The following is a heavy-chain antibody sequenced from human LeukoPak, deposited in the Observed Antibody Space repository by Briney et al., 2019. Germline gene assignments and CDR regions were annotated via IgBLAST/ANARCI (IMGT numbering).Heavy chain of an antibody. D-gene: IGHD5-12*01. CDR1: GFTLTSYA. J-gene: IGHJ4*02. CDR3: AKDLGHIVATITHYY. Sequence: GGSLRLSCAASGFTLTSYAMTWVRQAPGKGLEWVSALSGSGDNTYHADSVKGRFTLSRDNSKNTLYLQMNSLRAEDTAVYYCAKDLGHIVATITHYYWGQGTLVTVSS. V-gene: IGHV3-23*01. CDR2: LSGSGDNT.